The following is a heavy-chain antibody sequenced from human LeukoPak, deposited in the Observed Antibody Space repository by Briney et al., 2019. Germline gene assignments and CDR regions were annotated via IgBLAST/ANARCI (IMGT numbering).Heavy chain of an antibody. CDR3: ARVGYYYDSEGDY. CDR2: INPNSGGT. D-gene: IGHD3-22*01. CDR1: GHTFTGYY. J-gene: IGHJ4*02. Sequence: ASVKVSCKASGHTFTGYYMHWVRQAPGQGLEWMGWINPNSGGTNYAQKFQGRVTMTRDTSISTAYMELSRLRSDDTAVYYRARVGYYYDSEGDYWGQGTLVTVSS. V-gene: IGHV1-2*02.